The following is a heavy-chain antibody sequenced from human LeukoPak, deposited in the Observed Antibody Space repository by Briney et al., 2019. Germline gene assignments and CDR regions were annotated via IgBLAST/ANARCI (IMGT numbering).Heavy chain of an antibody. CDR2: ISYDGSNK. J-gene: IGHJ6*02. CDR3: ARDTDGELLDYYYGMDV. V-gene: IGHV3-30-3*01. CDR1: GFTFSSHA. Sequence: GRSLRLSCAASGFTFSSHAMHWVRQAPGKGLGWVAVISYDGSNKYYADSVKGRFTISRDNSKNTLYLQMNSLRAEDTAVYYCARDTDGELLDYYYGMDVWGQGTTVTVSS. D-gene: IGHD3-10*01.